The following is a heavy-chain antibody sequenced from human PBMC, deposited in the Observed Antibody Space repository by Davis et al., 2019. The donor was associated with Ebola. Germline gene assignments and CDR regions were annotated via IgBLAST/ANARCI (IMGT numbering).Heavy chain of an antibody. CDR2: IRSNAKSYAT. CDR1: GFTFSGSA. Sequence: PGGSLRLSCAPSGFTFSGSAMHWVRQASGKGLAWVGRIRSNAKSYATAYSASVKGRFTISRDDSKNTAYLQMNSLKTEDTAVYYCTSSSPDYWGQGTLVTVSS. D-gene: IGHD6-6*01. CDR3: TSSSPDY. J-gene: IGHJ4*02. V-gene: IGHV3-73*01.